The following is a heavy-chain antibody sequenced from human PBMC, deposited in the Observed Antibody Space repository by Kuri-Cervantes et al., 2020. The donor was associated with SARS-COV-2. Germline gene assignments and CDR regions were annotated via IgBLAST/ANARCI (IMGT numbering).Heavy chain of an antibody. V-gene: IGHV3-11*03. CDR3: AVIQNSGSYSTRSSYFDY. Sequence: GGSLRLSCAASGFTFSEYYMSWIRQAPGKGLEWVSYISSSSSYTNNADSVKGRFTISRDNAKNSLYLQMNSLRAENTAVYYCAVIQNSGSYSTRSSYFDYWGQGTLVTVSS. CDR1: GFTFSEYY. D-gene: IGHD1-26*01. CDR2: ISSSSSYT. J-gene: IGHJ4*02.